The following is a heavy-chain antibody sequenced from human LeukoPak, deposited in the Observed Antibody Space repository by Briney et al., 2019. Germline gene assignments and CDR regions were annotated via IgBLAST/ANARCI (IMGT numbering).Heavy chain of an antibody. D-gene: IGHD2-2*03. CDR3: ARDLGSGCFDP. J-gene: IGHJ5*02. Sequence: GGSLRPSCATSGFTFSSYWMTWVRQAPGKGLEWVAKIKQDGNEKCYVDSVKGRFTISRDNAKNSLYLQMNSLRIEDTAVYYCARDLGSGCFDPWGQGTLVTVSS. V-gene: IGHV3-7*01. CDR1: GFTFSSYW. CDR2: IKQDGNEK.